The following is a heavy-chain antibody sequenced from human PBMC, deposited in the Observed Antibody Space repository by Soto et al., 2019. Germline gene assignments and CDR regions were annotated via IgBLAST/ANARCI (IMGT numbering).Heavy chain of an antibody. J-gene: IGHJ6*03. V-gene: IGHV3-23*01. CDR3: VKFRGRAYHYYYMGV. Sequence: DVQLLESGGGLAQRGGSLRLSCAASGFSFSTYGMTWVRQAPGKGLEWVSYGGSGGSTYYADSVKGRFTISRDNTKNRLYLQMNSLRAEDTAVYYCVKFRGRAYHYYYMGVWGNGTTVTVSS. D-gene: IGHD3-16*01. CDR2: GGSGGST. CDR1: GFSFSTYG.